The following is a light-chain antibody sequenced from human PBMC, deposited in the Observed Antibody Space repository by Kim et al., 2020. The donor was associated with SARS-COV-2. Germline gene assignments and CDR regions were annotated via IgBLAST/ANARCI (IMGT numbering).Light chain of an antibody. Sequence: GQSITISCTGTKNDVGGYNYVSWYQQHPGKAPKFMIYDVSKRPSGISDRFSGSKSGNTASLTISGLQAEDEADYYCTSYTRSDTWVFGGGTKLTVL. CDR2: DVS. CDR3: TSYTRSDTWV. J-gene: IGLJ3*02. CDR1: KNDVGGYNY. V-gene: IGLV2-14*03.